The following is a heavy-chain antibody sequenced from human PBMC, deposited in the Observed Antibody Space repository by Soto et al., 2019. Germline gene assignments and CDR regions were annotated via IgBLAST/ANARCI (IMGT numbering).Heavy chain of an antibody. V-gene: IGHV3-64D*08. D-gene: IGHD6-19*01. CDR3: VKDRPLAVPEKYYFDY. J-gene: IGHJ4*02. CDR2: IKSQGDTT. Sequence: GGSLRLSCSASGFTFSYFGMHWVRQPPGKGLEFVSAIKSQGDTTYYADSVKGRFTISRDNSENTLYLQMSSLRPEDTAVYYCVKDRPLAVPEKYYFDYWGQGTLVTVSS. CDR1: GFTFSYFG.